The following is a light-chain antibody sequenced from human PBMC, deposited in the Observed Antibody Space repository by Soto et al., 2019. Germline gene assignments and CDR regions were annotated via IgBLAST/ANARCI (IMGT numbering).Light chain of an antibody. CDR3: QQYDSSNA. Sequence: ETVLTQSPGTLSLSPGERATLSCRASQSLSRTYLAWYQQKPGQAPRLLIYGPSSRATGIPDRFSGSGSGTDFTLTISRLEPEDFAVYYCQQYDSSNAFGQGTKLEIK. V-gene: IGKV3-20*01. CDR2: GPS. CDR1: QSLSRTY. J-gene: IGKJ2*01.